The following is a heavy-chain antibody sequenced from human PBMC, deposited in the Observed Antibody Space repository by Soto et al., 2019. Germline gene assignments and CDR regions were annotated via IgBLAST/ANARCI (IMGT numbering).Heavy chain of an antibody. V-gene: IGHV3-7*02. J-gene: IGHJ4*02. CDR2: IKQDENGK. D-gene: IGHD6-13*01. Sequence: EVQLVESGGGLVQPGGSLRLTCEASGFTFSSRWMTWVRQGPGKGLEWVANIKQDENGKDYVDTVKGRFTISRDNANISLYLQMNSLRPEDTAVYYCATHDGPAAAGLVLDFWGQGTLVTVSS. CDR3: ATHDGPAAAGLVLDF. CDR1: GFTFSSRW.